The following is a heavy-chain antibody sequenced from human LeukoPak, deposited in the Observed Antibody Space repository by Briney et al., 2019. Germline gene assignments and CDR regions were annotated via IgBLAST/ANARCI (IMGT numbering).Heavy chain of an antibody. CDR1: GFTFGDYA. Sequence: GGSLRLSCTASGFTFGDYAMSWVRQAPGKGLVWVGFIRSKAYGGTTEYAASVKGRFTISRDDSKSIAYLQMNSLKTEDTAVYYCTRSVGVVIGYYFDYWGQGTLVTVSS. CDR2: IRSKAYGGTT. J-gene: IGHJ4*02. D-gene: IGHD3-3*01. V-gene: IGHV3-49*04. CDR3: TRSVGVVIGYYFDY.